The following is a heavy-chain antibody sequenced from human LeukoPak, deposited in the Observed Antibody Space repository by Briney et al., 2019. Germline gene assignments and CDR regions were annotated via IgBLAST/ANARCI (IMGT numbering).Heavy chain of an antibody. D-gene: IGHD3-9*01. CDR3: ARSAGYFDWLFKAFDI. J-gene: IGHJ3*02. CDR1: GGSISSYY. V-gene: IGHV4-59*08. Sequence: PSETLSLTCTVSGGSISSYYWSWIRQPPGKGLEWIGYIYYSGSTNYNPSLKSRVTISVDTSKNQFSLKLSSVTAADTAVYYCARSAGYFDWLFKAFDIWGQGTMVTVSS. CDR2: IYYSGST.